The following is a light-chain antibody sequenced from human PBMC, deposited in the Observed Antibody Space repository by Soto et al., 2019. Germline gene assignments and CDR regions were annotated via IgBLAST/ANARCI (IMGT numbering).Light chain of an antibody. V-gene: IGKV3-15*01. CDR3: QQYNNWPPGT. CDR1: QSVSSN. J-gene: IGKJ1*01. Sequence: EIVMTQSPATLSVSPGERATLSCRASQSVSSNLAWYQQKPGQAPRLLIYGESTRANGIPARFSGSGSGTEFTLTISSLQSEDFAGYYCQQYNNWPPGTFGQGTKV. CDR2: GES.